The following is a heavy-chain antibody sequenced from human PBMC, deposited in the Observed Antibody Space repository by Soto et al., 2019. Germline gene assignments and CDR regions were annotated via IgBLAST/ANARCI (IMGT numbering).Heavy chain of an antibody. CDR2: SRNKANSYTT. J-gene: IGHJ4*02. D-gene: IGHD3-3*01. Sequence: EVQLVESGGGLVQPGGSLRLSCAASGFRFSDHYMDWVRQAPGKGLEWVGRSRNKANSYTTEYAASVKGRFIVSRDDSNNALHLQMNDLEPEDTAVYYCARASSCNTYCPFGDSWGQGTLVTVSS. CDR1: GFRFSDHY. CDR3: ARASSCNTYCPFGDS. V-gene: IGHV3-72*01.